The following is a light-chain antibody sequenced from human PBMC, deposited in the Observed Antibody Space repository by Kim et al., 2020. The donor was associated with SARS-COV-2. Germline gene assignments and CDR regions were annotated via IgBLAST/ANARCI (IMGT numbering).Light chain of an antibody. J-gene: IGLJ2*01. Sequence: SYELTQPPSVYVSPGQTASITCSGDKLGDKYACWYQQRPGQAPLLVIYQDTKRPSGIPERFSGSNSGNTATLTISGTQAMDEADYYCQAWDSRTYVVFGGGTKLTVL. V-gene: IGLV3-1*01. CDR3: QAWDSRTYVV. CDR2: QDT. CDR1: KLGDKY.